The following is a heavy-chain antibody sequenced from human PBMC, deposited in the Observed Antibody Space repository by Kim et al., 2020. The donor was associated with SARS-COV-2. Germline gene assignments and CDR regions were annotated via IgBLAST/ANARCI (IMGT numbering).Heavy chain of an antibody. J-gene: IGHJ4*02. CDR1: GDSISSSTYY. Sequence: SETLSLTCTVSGDSISSSTYYWGWIRQTPGKGLEWIGSIYYSGGTFYNPSLKSRVTISIDKSNNQFSLELNSVTAADTAVYFCARHTKRSNFPIQLYYFDYWGQGTLVTVSS. D-gene: IGHD1-1*01. V-gene: IGHV4-39*01. CDR3: ARHTKRSNFPIQLYYFDY. CDR2: IYYSGGT.